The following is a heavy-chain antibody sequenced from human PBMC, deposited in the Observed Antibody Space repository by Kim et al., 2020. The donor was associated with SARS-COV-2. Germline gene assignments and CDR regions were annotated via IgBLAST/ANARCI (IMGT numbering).Heavy chain of an antibody. J-gene: IGHJ4*02. D-gene: IGHD1-26*01. CDR3: ARVRGWELLGYFDY. CDR2: ISYDGSNK. V-gene: IGHV3-30*04. CDR1: GFTFSSYA. Sequence: GGSLRLSCAASGFTFSSYAMHWVRQAPGKGLEWVAVISYDGSNKYYADSVKGRFTISRDNSKNTLYLQMNSLRAEDTAVYYCARVRGWELLGYFDYWGQGTLVTVSS.